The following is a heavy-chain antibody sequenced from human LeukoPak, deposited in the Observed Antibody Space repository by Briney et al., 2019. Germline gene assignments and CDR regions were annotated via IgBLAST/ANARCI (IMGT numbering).Heavy chain of an antibody. CDR2: ITASGHYT. V-gene: IGHV1-46*01. Sequence: ASVKVSCKASGYTFTSNHMHWVRQAPGQGLEWVGVITASGHYTRYAQNFQGRVTVTRDTSTSTVYMELSSLRSEDTALYFCARDGTNYTFDIWGQGTMVTVSS. D-gene: IGHD2-8*01. CDR3: ARDGTNYTFDI. CDR1: GYTFTSNH. J-gene: IGHJ3*02.